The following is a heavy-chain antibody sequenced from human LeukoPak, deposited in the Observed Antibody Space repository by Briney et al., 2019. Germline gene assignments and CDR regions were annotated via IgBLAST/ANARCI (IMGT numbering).Heavy chain of an antibody. V-gene: IGHV1-2*02. D-gene: IGHD3-22*01. Sequence: ASVKVSCKASGYTFTGYYMHWVRQAPGQGLEWMGWINPNSGGTNYAQKFQGRVTMTRDTSISTAYMELSRLRSDDTAVYYCARIPYDSNGYRPAWGQGTLVTVSS. CDR2: INPNSGGT. CDR3: ARIPYDSNGYRPA. CDR1: GYTFTGYY. J-gene: IGHJ5*02.